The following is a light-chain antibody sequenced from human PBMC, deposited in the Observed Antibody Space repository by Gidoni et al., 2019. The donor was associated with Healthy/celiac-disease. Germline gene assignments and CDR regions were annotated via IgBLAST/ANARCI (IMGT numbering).Light chain of an antibody. J-gene: IGKJ3*01. Sequence: EIVLTQSPATLSLSPGERATLSCRASQSVSSYLAWYQQKPGQAPRLLIYDASNRATGIPARFSGSGSGTDFTLTISSLEPEDFAVYYCQQRSNWQITFGPETKVDIK. CDR3: QQRSNWQIT. CDR2: DAS. CDR1: QSVSSY. V-gene: IGKV3-11*01.